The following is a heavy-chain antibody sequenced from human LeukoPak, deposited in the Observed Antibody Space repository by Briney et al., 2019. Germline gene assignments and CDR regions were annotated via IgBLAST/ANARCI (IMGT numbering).Heavy chain of an antibody. CDR3: AKTKYYDILTGPLVFDI. J-gene: IGHJ3*02. CDR1: GFTFANFA. CDR2: ISGSGGSP. Sequence: GGSLRLSCVASGFTFANFAMNWVRQAPGKGLEWVSGISGSGGSPYYADSVKGRLTISRDNSKNTLYLQMNSLRAEDTAVYYCAKTKYYDILTGPLVFDIWGQGTMVTVSS. V-gene: IGHV3-23*01. D-gene: IGHD3-9*01.